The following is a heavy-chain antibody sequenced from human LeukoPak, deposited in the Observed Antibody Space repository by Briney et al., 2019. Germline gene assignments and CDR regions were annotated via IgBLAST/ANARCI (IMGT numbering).Heavy chain of an antibody. J-gene: IGHJ4*02. CDR2: IYHSGST. Sequence: SETLSLACAVSGGSISSGGYSWSWIRQPPGKGLEWIGYIYHSGSTYYNPSLKGRVTISVDRSKNQFSLKLSSVTAADTAVYYCARGFSYGDSPVDYWGQGTLVTVSS. CDR1: GGSISSGGYS. CDR3: ARGFSYGDSPVDY. V-gene: IGHV4-30-2*01. D-gene: IGHD5-18*01.